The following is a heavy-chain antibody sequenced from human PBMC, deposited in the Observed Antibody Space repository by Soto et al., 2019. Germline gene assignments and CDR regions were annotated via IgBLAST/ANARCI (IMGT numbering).Heavy chain of an antibody. CDR1: GGTFSSYA. D-gene: IGHD3-3*01. J-gene: IGHJ5*02. CDR3: ARDPHEFWTSYWFDP. CDR2: ISAYDGKT. Sequence: ASVKFSCKASGGTFSSYAISWVRQAPGQGLELMGWISAYDGKTTYAEKFQGRVTLTTDTSTSTAYMELRSLRSDDTAIYYCARDPHEFWTSYWFDPWGQGTPVTVSS. V-gene: IGHV1-18*01.